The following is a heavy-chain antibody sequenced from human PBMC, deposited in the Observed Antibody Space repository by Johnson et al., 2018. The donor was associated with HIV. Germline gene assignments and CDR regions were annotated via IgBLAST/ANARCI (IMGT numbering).Heavy chain of an antibody. CDR2: IKQDGTES. D-gene: IGHD3-3*01. CDR1: GFMFRSFW. J-gene: IGHJ3*02. CDR3: ATFSSGI. V-gene: IGHV3-7*01. Sequence: VQLVESGGGLVRPGGSLRLSCAASGFMFRSFWMTWVRQAPGMGLEWVANIKQDGTESYYADSVKGRFTISRDNAKNSLYLQMNSLRAADTAVYYCATFSSGIWGQGTMVTVSS.